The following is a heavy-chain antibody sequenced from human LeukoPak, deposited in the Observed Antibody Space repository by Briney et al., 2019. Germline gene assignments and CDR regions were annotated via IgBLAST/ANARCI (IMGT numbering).Heavy chain of an antibody. D-gene: IGHD4-23*01. CDR2: ISGSGGST. CDR1: GFTFSSYA. Sequence: PGGSLRLSCAASGFTFSSYAMSWVRQAPGKGLEWVSAISGSGGSTYYADSVKGRFTISRDNAKNSLYLQMNSLRAEDTAVYYCARLSPVRGYSLDYWGQGTLVTVSS. V-gene: IGHV3-23*01. CDR3: ARLSPVRGYSLDY. J-gene: IGHJ4*02.